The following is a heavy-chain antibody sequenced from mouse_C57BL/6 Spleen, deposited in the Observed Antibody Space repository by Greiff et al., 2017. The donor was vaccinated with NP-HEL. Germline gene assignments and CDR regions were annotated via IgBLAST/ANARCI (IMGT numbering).Heavy chain of an antibody. CDR2: INPSSGYT. J-gene: IGHJ2*01. CDR1: GYTFTSYT. Sequence: VKLVESGAELARPGASVKMSCKASGYTFTSYTMHWVKQRPGQGLEWIGYINPSSGYTKYNQKFKDKATLTADKSSSTAYMQLSSLTSEDSAVYYCAILPDYYFDYWGQGTTLTVSS. CDR3: AILPDYYFDY. V-gene: IGHV1-4*01.